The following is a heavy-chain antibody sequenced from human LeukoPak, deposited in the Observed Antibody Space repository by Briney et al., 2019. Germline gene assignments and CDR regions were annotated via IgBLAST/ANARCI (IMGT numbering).Heavy chain of an antibody. CDR1: GGSISSYY. Sequence: SETLSLTCTVSGGSISSYYWSWLRQPPGKGLEGIGYIYYSGSTNYNPSLKSRLTISVDTSKNQFSLKLSSVTAADTAVYYCARAPGWNYPYYFDYWGQGTLVTVSS. V-gene: IGHV4-59*01. D-gene: IGHD1-7*01. J-gene: IGHJ4*02. CDR2: IYYSGST. CDR3: ARAPGWNYPYYFDY.